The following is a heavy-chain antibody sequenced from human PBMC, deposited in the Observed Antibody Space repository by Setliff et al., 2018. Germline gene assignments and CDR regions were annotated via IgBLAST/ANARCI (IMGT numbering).Heavy chain of an antibody. CDR1: GYDFTSYS. V-gene: IGHV1-18*04. CDR2: ISTFNGNT. D-gene: IGHD3-22*01. J-gene: IGHJ1*01. Sequence: ASVKVSCKTSGYDFTSYSVTWVRQAPGQGLEWLGWISTFNGNTYYAQNMQDRVTLTTDKSTDTAYLELRSLKLDDTAVYYCARGDSSSWPRNEYCQYWGQGTPVTVSS. CDR3: ARGDSSSWPRNEYCQY.